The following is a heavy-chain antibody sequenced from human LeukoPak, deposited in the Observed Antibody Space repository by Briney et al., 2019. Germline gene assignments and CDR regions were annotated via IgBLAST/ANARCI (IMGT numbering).Heavy chain of an antibody. D-gene: IGHD3-10*01. J-gene: IGHJ4*02. CDR3: ATVDRGFGY. CDR1: GGSFSGYY. V-gene: IGHV4-34*01. CDR2: INHSGST. Sequence: KPSETLSLTCAVYGGSFSGYYWSWIRQPPGKGLEWIGEINHSGSTNYNPSLKSRVTISVDTSKNQFSLKLSSVTAADTAVYYCATVDRGFGYWGQGTLVTVSS.